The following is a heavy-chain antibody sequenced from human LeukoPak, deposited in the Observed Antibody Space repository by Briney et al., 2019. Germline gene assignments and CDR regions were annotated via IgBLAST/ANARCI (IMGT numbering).Heavy chain of an antibody. Sequence: GGSLRLSCAASGFTFSNFWMSWVRQAPGKGLEWVANIKPDGSGTYYVDSVKGRFTISRDNAKNSLYLQMNSLRAEDTAVYYCAGDPEGGAFDIWGQGTMVTVSS. J-gene: IGHJ3*02. V-gene: IGHV3-7*01. CDR2: IKPDGSGT. D-gene: IGHD3-16*01. CDR3: AGDPEGGAFDI. CDR1: GFTFSNFW.